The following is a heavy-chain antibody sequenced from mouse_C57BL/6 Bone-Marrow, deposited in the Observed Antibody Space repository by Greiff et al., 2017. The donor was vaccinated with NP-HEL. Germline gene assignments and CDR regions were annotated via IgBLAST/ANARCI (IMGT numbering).Heavy chain of an antibody. CDR2: FYPRSGNT. J-gene: IGHJ3*01. CDR1: GYTFTSYG. CDR3: ARGLGPWFAY. D-gene: IGHD4-1*01. V-gene: IGHV1-81*01. Sequence: QVQLQQSGAELARLGASVKLSCKASGYTFTSYGISWVKQRTGQGFGWIGEFYPRSGNTYYNEKFKGKATLTADKSSSTAYMELRSLTSEDYAVDVCARGLGPWFAYWGQGTLVTVSA.